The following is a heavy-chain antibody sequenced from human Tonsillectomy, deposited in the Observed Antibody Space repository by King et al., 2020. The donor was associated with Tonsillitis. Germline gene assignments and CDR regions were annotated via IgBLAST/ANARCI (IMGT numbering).Heavy chain of an antibody. J-gene: IGHJ3*02. V-gene: IGHV4-38-2*01. CDR2: IYHSGST. CDR3: ARGDSGSYDDAFDI. D-gene: IGHD1-26*01. CDR1: GYSISSGYY. Sequence: QLQESGPGLVKPSETLSLTCAVSGYSISSGYYWGWIRQPPEKGLEWIGSIYHSGSTYYNPSLKSRVTISVDTSKNQFSLKLSSVTAADTAVYYCARGDSGSYDDAFDIWGQGTMVTVSS.